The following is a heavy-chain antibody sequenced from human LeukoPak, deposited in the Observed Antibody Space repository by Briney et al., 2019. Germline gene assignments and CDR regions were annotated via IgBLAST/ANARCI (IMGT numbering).Heavy chain of an antibody. Sequence: GSVKVSCKVSGYTLTELSMHWVRQAPGKGLEWMGGFDPEDGETIYAQKFQGRVTMTEDTSTDTAYMELSSLRSEDTAVYYCATGVAAAGIDDWFDPWGQGTLVTVSS. D-gene: IGHD6-13*01. CDR3: ATGVAAAGIDDWFDP. V-gene: IGHV1-24*01. CDR2: FDPEDGET. J-gene: IGHJ5*02. CDR1: GYTLTELS.